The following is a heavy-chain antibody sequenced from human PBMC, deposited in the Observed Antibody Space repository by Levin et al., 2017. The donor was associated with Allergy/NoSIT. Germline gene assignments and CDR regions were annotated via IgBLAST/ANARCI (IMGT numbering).Heavy chain of an antibody. D-gene: IGHD2-2*01. J-gene: IGHJ4*02. V-gene: IGHV3-74*01. CDR1: GFTFSNYY. CDR3: ARGGCSSTSCLDN. Sequence: GESLKISCAASGFTFSNYYMHWVRQAPGKGLVWVSRVYSDGTITDYADSVKGRFTISRDNARNMLYLQMNSLRAEDTAVYYCARGGCSSTSCLDNWGQGILVTVS. CDR2: VYSDGTIT.